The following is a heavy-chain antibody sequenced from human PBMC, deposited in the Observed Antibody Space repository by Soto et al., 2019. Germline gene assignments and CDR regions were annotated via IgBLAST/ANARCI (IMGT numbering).Heavy chain of an antibody. CDR2: INSDGSST. CDR1: GFTVSSYL. V-gene: IGHV3-74*01. Sequence: EVQLVASGGGLVQPGGSLRLSCAASGFTVSSYLMHWVRQAPGKGRVWVSRINSDGSSTSFADSVKGRFTISRDNAKNTLYLQMNSLRAEDTAVYYCARVNYGDYGGVYDYWGQGTLVTVSS. CDR3: ARVNYGDYGGVYDY. J-gene: IGHJ4*02. D-gene: IGHD4-17*01.